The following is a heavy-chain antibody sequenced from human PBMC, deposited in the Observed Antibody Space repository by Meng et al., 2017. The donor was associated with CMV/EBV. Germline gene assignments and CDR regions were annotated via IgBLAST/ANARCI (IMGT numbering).Heavy chain of an antibody. Sequence: HVLLQRSGPVLWNPSPTLPPTFTVSGCSISIDIYYWSQIRQPAGKGLEWIGRIDTSGSTNYNPSLKSRVTISVDTSKNQFSLKLSAVTAADTAVYYCARVRGGRIDYWGQGTLVTVSS. CDR1: GCSISIDIYY. V-gene: IGHV4-61*02. CDR3: ARVRGGRIDY. CDR2: IDTSGST. J-gene: IGHJ4*02.